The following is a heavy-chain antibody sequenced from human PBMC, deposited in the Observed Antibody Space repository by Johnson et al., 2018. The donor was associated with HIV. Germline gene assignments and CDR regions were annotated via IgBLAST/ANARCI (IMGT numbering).Heavy chain of an antibody. Sequence: VQVVESGGGVVQPGGPLRLSCVASGFTVSSDYMSWVRQAPGKGLEWVSVIYSSAATNYADSVTGRFTISRDNSKNTLYLQMSSLRVEDTAVYYCARARTYYYGSGSYYVLDIWGQGTMVTVSS. V-gene: IGHV3-66*02. CDR2: IYSSAAT. J-gene: IGHJ3*02. CDR1: GFTVSSDY. CDR3: ARARTYYYGSGSYYVLDI. D-gene: IGHD3-10*01.